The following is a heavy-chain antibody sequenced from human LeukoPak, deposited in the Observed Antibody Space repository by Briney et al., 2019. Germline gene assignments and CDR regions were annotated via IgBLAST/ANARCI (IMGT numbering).Heavy chain of an antibody. CDR2: ILHIFGIA. Sequence: GPSVKLPRNASGDTFSSHAISWVPHPPAQGLEWMGKILHIFGIANYAQKLQGRVTITADKPTSTAYMELSSLRSEGTAVYYWARLVGDADGAPDYYGMDVWGQGTTVTVSS. V-gene: IGHV1-69*04. CDR1: GDTFSSHA. D-gene: IGHD1-26*01. CDR3: ARLVGDADGAPDYYGMDV. J-gene: IGHJ6*02.